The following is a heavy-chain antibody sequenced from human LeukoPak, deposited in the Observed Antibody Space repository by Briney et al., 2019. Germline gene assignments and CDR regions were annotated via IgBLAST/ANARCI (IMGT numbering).Heavy chain of an antibody. CDR2: ISSSSSTI. CDR3: ARDLNGDYRPY. D-gene: IGHD4-17*01. J-gene: IGHJ4*02. V-gene: IGHV3-48*04. CDR1: GFTFSSYS. Sequence: GGSLRLSCAASGFTFSSYSMNWVRQAPGKGLEWVSYISSSSSTIYYADSVKGRFTISRDNAKNSLYLQMDSLRVEDTAVYYCARDLNGDYRPYWGQGALVTVSS.